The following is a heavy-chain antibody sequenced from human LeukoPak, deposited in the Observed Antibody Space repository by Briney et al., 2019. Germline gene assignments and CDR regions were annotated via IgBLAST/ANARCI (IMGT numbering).Heavy chain of an antibody. J-gene: IGHJ6*03. CDR3: ARAREQWLVVYYYYYMDV. D-gene: IGHD6-19*01. Sequence: GASVKVSCKASGYTFTGYYMHWVRQAPGQGLEWMGWINPNSGGTNYAQKFQGRVTMTRDTSISTAYMELSRLRSDDTAVYYCARAREQWLVVYYYYYMDVWGKGTTVTVSS. CDR2: INPNSGGT. V-gene: IGHV1-2*02. CDR1: GYTFTGYY.